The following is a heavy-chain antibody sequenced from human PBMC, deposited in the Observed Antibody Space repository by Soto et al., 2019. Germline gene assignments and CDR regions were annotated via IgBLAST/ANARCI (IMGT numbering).Heavy chain of an antibody. Sequence: PGGSLRLSCAASGFPFSSYGMHWVRQAPGKGLDWVGVIWYDGSNKDYAESVKGRFTISRENSKNMLYLQMNSLRADDTAVYYCARPGRDFWSGRNFFDYWGQGTQVTVSS. CDR2: IWYDGSNK. J-gene: IGHJ4*02. CDR3: ARPGRDFWSGRNFFDY. CDR1: GFPFSSYG. D-gene: IGHD3-3*01. V-gene: IGHV3-33*01.